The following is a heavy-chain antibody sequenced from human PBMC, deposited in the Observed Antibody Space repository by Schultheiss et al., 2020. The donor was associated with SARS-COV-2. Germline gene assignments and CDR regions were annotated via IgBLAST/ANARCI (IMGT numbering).Heavy chain of an antibody. CDR1: GFTFSSYS. V-gene: IGHV3-74*01. J-gene: IGHJ3*02. CDR2: INSDGSST. Sequence: GGSLRLSCAASGFTFSSYSMNWVRQAPGKGLVWVSRINSDGSSTSYADSVKGRFTISRDNSMTTLWLQMNSLAAGDTAVYYCAKVLRGIYPTDACDIWGQGTMVTVSS. D-gene: IGHD1-14*01. CDR3: AKVLRGIYPTDACDI.